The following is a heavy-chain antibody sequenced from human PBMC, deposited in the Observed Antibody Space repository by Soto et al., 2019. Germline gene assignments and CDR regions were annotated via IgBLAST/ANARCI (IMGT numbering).Heavy chain of an antibody. CDR2: IIPIFGTA. Sequence: QVQLVQSGAEVKKPGSSVKVSCKASGGTFSSYAISWVXQAPGQGLEWMGGIIPIFGTANYAQKFQGRVTITADESTSTAYMELSSLRSEDTAVYYCARVLKGYYDSSGYAFDIWGQGTMVTVSS. CDR1: GGTFSSYA. V-gene: IGHV1-69*01. D-gene: IGHD3-22*01. CDR3: ARVLKGYYDSSGYAFDI. J-gene: IGHJ3*02.